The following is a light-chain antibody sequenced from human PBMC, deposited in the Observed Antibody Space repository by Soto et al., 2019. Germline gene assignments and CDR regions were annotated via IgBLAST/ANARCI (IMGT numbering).Light chain of an antibody. J-gene: IGKJ1*01. CDR2: GAS. CDR1: QSVRNSY. V-gene: IGKV3-20*01. CDR3: QQYGTSPWA. Sequence: EIVLTQSPGNLSLSPGERATLSCRASQSVRNSYLAWHQHKPGQAPRLLIYGASTRATGIPDRFSGSGSGTDFTLTICGLEPEDLAVYYCQQYGTSPWALGQGTKVEIK.